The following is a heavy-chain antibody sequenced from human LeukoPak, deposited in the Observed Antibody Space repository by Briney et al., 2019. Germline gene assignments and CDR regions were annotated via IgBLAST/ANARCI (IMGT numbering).Heavy chain of an antibody. CDR3: ARERFGSDYYLDV. CDR1: GFTFDEYG. D-gene: IGHD3-10*01. Sequence: PVGSLRLSCAASGFTFDEYGMSWVRQSPGKGLEWVSGINWSGGTTVYAESVKGRFTVSRDNAKNSLYLQVNSLRVDDTALYYCARERFGSDYYLDVWGKGTTVTVSS. V-gene: IGHV3-20*04. J-gene: IGHJ6*03. CDR2: INWSGGTT.